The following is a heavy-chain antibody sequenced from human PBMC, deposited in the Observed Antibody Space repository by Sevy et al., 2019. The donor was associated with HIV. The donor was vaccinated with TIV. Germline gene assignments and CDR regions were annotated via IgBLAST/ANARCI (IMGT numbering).Heavy chain of an antibody. CDR3: ARSTSWYASFDY. CDR1: GRTFSSSA. CDR2: IIPMFGTA. D-gene: IGHD6-13*01. V-gene: IGHV1-69*13. J-gene: IGHJ4*02. Sequence: ASVKVSCKASGRTFSSSAINWVRQAPGQGLEWMGGIIPMFGTANYVQKFQGRVTITADESTSTAYMELSSLRSEDTAVYYCARSTSWYASFDYWGQGTLVTVSS.